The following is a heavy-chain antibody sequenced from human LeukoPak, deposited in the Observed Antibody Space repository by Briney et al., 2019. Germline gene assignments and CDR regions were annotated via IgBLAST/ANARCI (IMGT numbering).Heavy chain of an antibody. D-gene: IGHD4-17*01. CDR2: MNPNSGNT. CDR1: GYTFTSYD. Sequence: ASVKVSCKASGYTFTSYDINWVRQATGQGLEWMGWMNPNSGNTGYAQKFQGRVTITRNTSISTAYMELSSLRSDDTAVYYCARDDYGDYVGGYWGQGTLVTVSS. CDR3: ARDDYGDYVGGY. J-gene: IGHJ4*02. V-gene: IGHV1-8*03.